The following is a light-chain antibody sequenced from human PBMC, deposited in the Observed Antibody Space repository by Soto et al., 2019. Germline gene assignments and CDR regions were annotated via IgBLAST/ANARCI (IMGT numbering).Light chain of an antibody. J-gene: IGLJ3*02. CDR3: QSYGV. V-gene: IGLV6-57*04. CDR1: SGSIAGNY. CDR2: VDT. Sequence: NFMLSQPHSVSESPGKTVTISCTRSSGSIAGNYVQWYQQRPGSAPATIIYVDTLRPSGVPDRFSASIDISSNSASLTISGLETEDEADYYCQSYGVFGGRTKLTVL.